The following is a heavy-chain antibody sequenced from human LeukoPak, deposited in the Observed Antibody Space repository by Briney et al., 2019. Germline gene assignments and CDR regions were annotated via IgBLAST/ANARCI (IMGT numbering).Heavy chain of an antibody. D-gene: IGHD2-2*01. Sequence: LGESLKISCKGSGYSFTSYWIGWVRQMPGKGLEWMGLIYPGDSDTRYSPSFQGQVTISADKSISTAYLQWSSLKTSDTAMYYCASSDCSSTSCYRLAFDTWGQGTMVTVSS. CDR1: GYSFTSYW. CDR2: IYPGDSDT. CDR3: ASSDCSSTSCYRLAFDT. V-gene: IGHV5-51*01. J-gene: IGHJ3*02.